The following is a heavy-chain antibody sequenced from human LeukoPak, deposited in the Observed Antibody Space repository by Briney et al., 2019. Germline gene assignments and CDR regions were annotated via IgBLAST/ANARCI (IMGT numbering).Heavy chain of an antibody. Sequence: IPSETLSLTCAVYGGSFSGYYWSWICQPPGKGLEWIGEINHSGSTNYNPSLKSRVTISVDTSKNQFSLKLSSVTAADTAVYYCAREDSSGWYPSDYWGQGTLVTVSS. CDR1: GGSFSGYY. J-gene: IGHJ4*02. D-gene: IGHD6-19*01. CDR2: INHSGST. V-gene: IGHV4-34*01. CDR3: AREDSSGWYPSDY.